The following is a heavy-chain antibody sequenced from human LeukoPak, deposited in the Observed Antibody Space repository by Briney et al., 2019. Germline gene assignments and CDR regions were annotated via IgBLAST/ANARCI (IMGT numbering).Heavy chain of an antibody. Sequence: GGSLRLSFVASGFTFSSYWMHWDRQVPGKGLVWVSRINSDGSSTRYADSVKGRFTISRDNAKNTLYLQMNNLRAEDTAVYYCTRENLTWFDPWGQGTLVTVSS. CDR2: INSDGSST. J-gene: IGHJ5*02. V-gene: IGHV3-74*01. CDR1: GFTFSSYW. CDR3: TRENLTWFDP.